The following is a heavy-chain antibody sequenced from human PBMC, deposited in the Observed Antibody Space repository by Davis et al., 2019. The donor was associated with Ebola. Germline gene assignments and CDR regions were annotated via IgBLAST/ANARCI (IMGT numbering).Heavy chain of an antibody. V-gene: IGHV5-51*01. J-gene: IGHJ3*02. CDR1: GNSFSSHW. CDR3: ASLRRTITGMDDAFDM. CDR2: IYTGDSDT. D-gene: IGHD2-8*02. Sequence: GESLKISCKDSGNSFSSHWIGWVRQMPGKGLAWMGIIYTGDSDTRYSPSFRGQVTISADKSIKTAFLQWGSLKASDTALYYCASLRRTITGMDDAFDMWGQGTMVTVSS.